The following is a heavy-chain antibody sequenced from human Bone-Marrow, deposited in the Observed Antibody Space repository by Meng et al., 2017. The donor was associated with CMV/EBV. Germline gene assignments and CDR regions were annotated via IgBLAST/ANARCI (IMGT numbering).Heavy chain of an antibody. D-gene: IGHD2-15*01. CDR3: VKDPSYSYYYGMDV. CDR1: GFIFSSYG. Sequence: GGSLRLSCAASGFIFSSYGMHWVRQAPGKGLEWVAFIRYDGSNKYYADSVKGRFTISRDNSKNTLYLQMNSLRPEDTAVYNCVKDPSYSYYYGMDVWGQGTTVTVSS. V-gene: IGHV3-30*02. J-gene: IGHJ6*02. CDR2: IRYDGSNK.